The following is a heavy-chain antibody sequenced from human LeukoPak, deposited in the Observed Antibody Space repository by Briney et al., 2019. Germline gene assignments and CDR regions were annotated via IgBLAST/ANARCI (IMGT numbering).Heavy chain of an antibody. CDR3: AKERVNGDYVYYYYGMDV. Sequence: GSLRLSCAASGLTFSRYAMHWVRQAPGKGLEWVAVTSSEGSGKHYADSVKGRFTISRDNSKNTLYLQMNSLRAEDTGAYYCAKERVNGDYVYYYYGMDVWGQGTTVTVSS. CDR1: GLTFSRYA. J-gene: IGHJ6*02. V-gene: IGHV3-30*18. D-gene: IGHD4-17*01. CDR2: TSSEGSGK.